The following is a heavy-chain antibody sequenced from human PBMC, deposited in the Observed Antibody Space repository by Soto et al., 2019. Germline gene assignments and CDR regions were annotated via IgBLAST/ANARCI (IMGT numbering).Heavy chain of an antibody. J-gene: IGHJ6*02. V-gene: IGHV3-23*01. D-gene: IGHD5-12*01. CDR1: GFTFSSYA. CDR2: ISGSGGST. CDR3: ASCGYIGYDCDGMDV. Sequence: GGSLRLSCAASGFTFSSYAMSWVRQAPGKGLEWVSAISGSGGSTYYADSVKGRFTISRDNSKNPLYLQMNSLRAEDTAVYYCASCGYIGYDCDGMDVWGQGTTVTVSS.